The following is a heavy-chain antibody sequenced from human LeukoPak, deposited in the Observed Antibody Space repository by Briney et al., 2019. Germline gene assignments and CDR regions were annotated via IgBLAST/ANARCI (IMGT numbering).Heavy chain of an antibody. J-gene: IGHJ4*02. D-gene: IGHD3-10*01. Sequence: PGGSLRLSCAASGFTFSNCDMNWVRQAPGKGLEWVSSISSSSSYIYYADSVKGRVAISRDNAKNSLYLQMYSLRAEDTAVYYCTTVLGIYYASGTYGPDYWGQGTLVTVSS. CDR3: TTVLGIYYASGTYGPDY. CDR1: GFTFSNCD. V-gene: IGHV3-21*01. CDR2: ISSSSSYI.